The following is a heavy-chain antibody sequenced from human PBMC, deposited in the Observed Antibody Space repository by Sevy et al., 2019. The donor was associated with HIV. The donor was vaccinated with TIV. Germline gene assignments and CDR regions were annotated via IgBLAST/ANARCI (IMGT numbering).Heavy chain of an antibody. CDR3: GTLIVGTSYLRL. D-gene: IGHD1-26*01. CDR1: GYRLSELS. J-gene: IGHJ4*02. Sequence: ASVTVSCNVSGYRLSELSTYWVRQTPAKGLEGMGGFDPEYDDPIYAQNFQGRVTMTEDTSTDTSYMELSSLASDDTALYCCGTLIVGTSYLRLWGPGTLVTVSS. V-gene: IGHV1-24*01. CDR2: FDPEYDDP.